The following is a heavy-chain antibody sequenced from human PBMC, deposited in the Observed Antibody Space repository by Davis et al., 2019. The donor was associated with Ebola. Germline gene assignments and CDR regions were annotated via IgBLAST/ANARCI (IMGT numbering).Heavy chain of an antibody. Sequence: ASVKVSCTASRYTFTGYYMHWVRQAPGQGLEWMGRINPNSGGTNYAQKFQGRVTMTRDTSISTAYMELSRLRSDDTAVYYCARDSSGWYGYGMDVWGKGTTVTVSS. J-gene: IGHJ6*04. CDR1: RYTFTGYY. V-gene: IGHV1-2*06. D-gene: IGHD6-19*01. CDR3: ARDSSGWYGYGMDV. CDR2: INPNSGGT.